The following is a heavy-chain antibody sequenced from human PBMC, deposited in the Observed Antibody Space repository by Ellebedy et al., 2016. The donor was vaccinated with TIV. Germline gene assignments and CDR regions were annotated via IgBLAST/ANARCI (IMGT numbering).Heavy chain of an antibody. CDR2: VSGSGKTT. Sequence: GESLKISCTASGSTFSTYSMNWVRQAPGKGLEWVSYVSGSGKTTYYPDSVKGRFTISRDNAKNSLYLQMNSLRAEDTAVYYCARAAGGYYYDISYIYYFDYWGQGTLVTVSS. CDR1: GSTFSTYS. D-gene: IGHD3-22*01. CDR3: ARAAGGYYYDISYIYYFDY. V-gene: IGHV3-48*04. J-gene: IGHJ4*02.